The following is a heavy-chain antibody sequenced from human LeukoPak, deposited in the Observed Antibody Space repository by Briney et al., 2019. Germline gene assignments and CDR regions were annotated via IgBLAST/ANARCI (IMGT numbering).Heavy chain of an antibody. J-gene: IGHJ3*02. V-gene: IGHV4-4*09. CDR1: GGSISSYY. Sequence: SETLSLTCTASGGSISSYYWSWIRQPPGKGLEWIGYIYTSGSTNYNPSLKSRVTISVDTSKNQFSLKLSSVTAADTAVYYCAREMATTPGAFDIWGQGTMVTVSS. D-gene: IGHD5-24*01. CDR3: AREMATTPGAFDI. CDR2: IYTSGST.